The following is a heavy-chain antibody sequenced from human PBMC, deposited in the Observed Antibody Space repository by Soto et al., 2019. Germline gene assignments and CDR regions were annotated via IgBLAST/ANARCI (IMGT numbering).Heavy chain of an antibody. CDR3: AKDWATEVGCRFFDS. D-gene: IGHD1-1*01. Sequence: WGSLRLSCAASGFHFSEYAMHLVRQSPGKGLEWLAIISLEGSNKYSANSVKGRFTISRDNSKNTLYLQMNNLRPEDTAMYYCAKDWATEVGCRFFDSWGQGTPVAVSS. CDR2: ISLEGSNK. CDR1: GFHFSEYA. J-gene: IGHJ4*02. V-gene: IGHV3-30*18.